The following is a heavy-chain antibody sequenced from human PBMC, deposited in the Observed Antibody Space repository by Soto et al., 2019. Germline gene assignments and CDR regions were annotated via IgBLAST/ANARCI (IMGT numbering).Heavy chain of an antibody. J-gene: IGHJ5*02. Sequence: QVQLVESGGGLVKPGGSLRLSCAASGFTFSDYYMSWIRQAPGKGLEWVSYISRSSTYTNYADSVKGRFTISRDNAKNSLYLQMNRLRAEDTAVYYCARDHYGPGWFDPWGQGTLVTVSS. CDR1: GFTFSDYY. D-gene: IGHD3-10*01. CDR2: ISRSSTYT. V-gene: IGHV3-11*05. CDR3: ARDHYGPGWFDP.